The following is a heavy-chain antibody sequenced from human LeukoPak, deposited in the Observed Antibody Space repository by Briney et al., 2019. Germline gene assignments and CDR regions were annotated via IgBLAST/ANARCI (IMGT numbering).Heavy chain of an antibody. V-gene: IGHV1-2*02. CDR1: GYTFTGSY. D-gene: IGHD1-26*01. CDR3: ARDWAWEQVRFQH. CDR2: INPNNGGT. J-gene: IGHJ1*01. Sequence: ASVKVSCKASGYTFTGSYMHWVRQAPGQGLEWMGWINPNNGGTNYAQKFQGRVTMTRDTSISTAYMELSRLRSDDTAVYYCARDWAWEQVRFQHWGQGTQVIVSS.